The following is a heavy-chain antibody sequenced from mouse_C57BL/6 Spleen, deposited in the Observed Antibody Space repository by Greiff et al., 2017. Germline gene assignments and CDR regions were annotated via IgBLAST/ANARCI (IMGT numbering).Heavy chain of an antibody. V-gene: IGHV14-4*01. Sequence: VQLKESGAELVRPGASVKLSCTASGFNIKDDYMHWVKQRPEQGLEWIGWIDPENGDTEYASKFQGKATITADTSSNTAYLQLSSLTSEDTAVYYCTTLTTVVAPHLDYWGQGTTLTVSS. CDR2: IDPENGDT. CDR3: TTLTTVVAPHLDY. D-gene: IGHD1-1*01. CDR1: GFNIKDDY. J-gene: IGHJ2*01.